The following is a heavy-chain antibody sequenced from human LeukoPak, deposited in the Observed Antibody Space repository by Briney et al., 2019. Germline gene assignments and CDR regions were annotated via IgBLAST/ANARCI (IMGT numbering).Heavy chain of an antibody. Sequence: PGGSLRLSCAASEFTFNNYWMNWVRQAPGKGLEWVANIKQDGSEKYYVDSVKGRLTISRDNAKNSLYLQMNSLRAEDTAVYYCARGRGMDVWGQGTTVTVSS. CDR2: IKQDGSEK. J-gene: IGHJ6*02. CDR3: ARGRGMDV. V-gene: IGHV3-7*01. CDR1: EFTFNNYW.